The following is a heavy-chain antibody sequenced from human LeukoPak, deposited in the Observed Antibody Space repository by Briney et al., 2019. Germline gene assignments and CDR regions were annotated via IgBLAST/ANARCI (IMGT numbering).Heavy chain of an antibody. D-gene: IGHD5-18*01. J-gene: IGHJ4*02. Sequence: GGSLRLSCAASGFTFSSYGMSWVRQAPGKGLEWVSAISGSGGSTYYADSVKGRFTISRDNSKNTLYLQMNSLRAEDTAVYYCARVKAGDTAIDYWGQGTLVTVSS. CDR1: GFTFSSYG. V-gene: IGHV3-23*01. CDR2: ISGSGGST. CDR3: ARVKAGDTAIDY.